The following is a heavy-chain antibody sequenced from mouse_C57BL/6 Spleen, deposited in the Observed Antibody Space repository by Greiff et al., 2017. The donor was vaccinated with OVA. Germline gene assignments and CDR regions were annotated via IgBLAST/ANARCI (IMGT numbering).Heavy chain of an antibody. J-gene: IGHJ2*01. CDR2: ISSGGDYI. V-gene: IGHV5-9-1*02. Sequence: EVKVVESGAGLVKPGGSLKLSCAASGFTFSSYAMSWVRQTPEKRLEWVAYISSGGDYIYYADTVKGRFTISRDKARNTLYLQMSSLKSEDTAMYDCTRDTGYDVYYFDYWGQGTTLTVSS. CDR1: GFTFSSYA. D-gene: IGHD2-3*01. CDR3: TRDTGYDVYYFDY.